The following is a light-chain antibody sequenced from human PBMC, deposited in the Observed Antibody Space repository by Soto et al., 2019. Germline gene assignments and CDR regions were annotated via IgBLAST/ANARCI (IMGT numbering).Light chain of an antibody. J-gene: IGKJ1*01. V-gene: IGKV2-28*01. CDR1: QSLLHSNGYNY. CDR3: MQALQTRWT. Sequence: DIVMTQSPLSLPVTPGEPASISCRSSQSLLHSNGYNYLDWYLQKPGQSPQLLIYLGSNRASGVPDRFSGSGSGTDFTLKISRVEAEDVGVYYCMQALQTRWTFGQVTKVEIK. CDR2: LGS.